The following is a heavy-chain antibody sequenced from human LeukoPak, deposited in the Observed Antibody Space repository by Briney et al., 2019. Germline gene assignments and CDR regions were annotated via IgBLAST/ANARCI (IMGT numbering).Heavy chain of an antibody. CDR1: GGSISSSSYY. CDR3: ATHTNYDILTGYYPSPIDY. D-gene: IGHD3-9*01. V-gene: IGHV4-39*01. Sequence: SETLPLTCTVSGGSISSSSYYWGWIRQPPGKGLEWIGSIYYSGSTYYNPSLKSRVTISVDTSKNQFSLKLSSVTAADTAVYYCATHTNYDILTGYYPSPIDYWGQGTLVTVSS. CDR2: IYYSGST. J-gene: IGHJ4*02.